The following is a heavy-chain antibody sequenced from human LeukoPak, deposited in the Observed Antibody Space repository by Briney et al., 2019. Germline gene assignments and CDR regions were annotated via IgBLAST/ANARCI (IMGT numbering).Heavy chain of an antibody. CDR1: GGSISSYY. D-gene: IGHD2-2*01. V-gene: IGHV4-59*01. J-gene: IGHJ6*03. CDR2: IYYSGST. CDR3: ARISGVVPAARIGLGSYYYYYYYMDV. Sequence: PSETLSLTCTVSGGSISSYYWSWIRQPPGKGLEWIGYIYYSGSTNYNPSLKSRVTISVDTSKNQFSLKLSSVTAADTAVYYCARISGVVPAARIGLGSYYYYYYYMDVWGKGTTVTVSS.